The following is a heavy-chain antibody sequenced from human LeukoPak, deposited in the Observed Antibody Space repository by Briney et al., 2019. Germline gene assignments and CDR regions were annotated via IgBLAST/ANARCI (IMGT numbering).Heavy chain of an antibody. CDR3: ARDRLEASIAVAGTNYFDY. J-gene: IGHJ4*02. CDR2: IKQDGSEK. Sequence: GGSLRLSCAASGFTFSSYWMSWVRQAPGKGLEWVANIKQDGSEKYYVDSVKGRFTISRDNAKNSLYLQMSSLRAEDTAVYYCARDRLEASIAVAGTNYFDYWGQGTLVTVSS. CDR1: GFTFSSYW. V-gene: IGHV3-7*03. D-gene: IGHD6-19*01.